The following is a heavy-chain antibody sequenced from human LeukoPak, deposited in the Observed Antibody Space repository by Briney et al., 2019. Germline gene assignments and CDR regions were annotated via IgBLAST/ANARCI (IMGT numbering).Heavy chain of an antibody. D-gene: IGHD2-15*01. V-gene: IGHV3-21*01. J-gene: IGHJ4*02. CDR2: ISSSSSYI. CDR3: AVARAAPILFDY. Sequence: GGSLRLSCAASGFTFSSYSMNWVRQAPGKGLDWVSSISSSSSYIYYADSVKGRFTISRDNAKNSLYLQMNSLRAEDTAVYYCAVARAAPILFDYWGQGTLVTVSS. CDR1: GFTFSSYS.